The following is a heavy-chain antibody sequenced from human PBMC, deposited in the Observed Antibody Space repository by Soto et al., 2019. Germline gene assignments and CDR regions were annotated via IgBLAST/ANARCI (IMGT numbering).Heavy chain of an antibody. J-gene: IGHJ4*02. CDR2: IYYSGST. CDR3: ARLSLLWFGAADY. CDR1: GGSISSSSYY. Sequence: LQLQESGPGLVKPSETLSLTCTVSGGSISSSSYYWGWIRQPPGKGLEWIGSIYYSGSTYYNPSLTSRVTISVDTSKNQFSLKLSSVTAADTAVYYCARLSLLWFGAADYWGQGTLVTVSS. D-gene: IGHD3-10*01. V-gene: IGHV4-39*01.